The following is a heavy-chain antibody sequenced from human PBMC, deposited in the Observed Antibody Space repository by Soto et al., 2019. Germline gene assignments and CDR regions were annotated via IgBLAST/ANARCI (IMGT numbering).Heavy chain of an antibody. CDR2: SDPSDSYT. D-gene: IGHD6-13*01. V-gene: IGHV5-10-1*01. CDR3: ARLQPAAGDNDLTFDY. CDR1: GYSFTSYW. Sequence: EVQLVQSGAEVKKPGESLRISCKGSGYSFTSYWISWVRQMPGKGLEWMGRSDPSDSYTNYSPAFQGHVTISADKSISTADLQWSSLKASDTAMYYCARLQPAAGDNDLTFDYWGQGTLVTVSS. J-gene: IGHJ4*02.